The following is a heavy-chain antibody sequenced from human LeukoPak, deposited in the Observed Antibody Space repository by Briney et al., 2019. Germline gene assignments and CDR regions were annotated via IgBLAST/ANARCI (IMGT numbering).Heavy chain of an antibody. CDR1: GYTFTGYY. J-gene: IGHJ6*03. CDR3: ARVGQLHYYYYMDV. V-gene: IGHV1-2*02. CDR2: INASSGGT. Sequence: GASVKVSCTASGYTFTGYYMHWVRQAPGQGLEWIGWINASSGGTYYAEKVKGRVTMTRDKSSSTAYMEMNRLRSDDTAVYYCARVGQLHYYYYMDVWGKGTTVTVSS. D-gene: IGHD5-18*01.